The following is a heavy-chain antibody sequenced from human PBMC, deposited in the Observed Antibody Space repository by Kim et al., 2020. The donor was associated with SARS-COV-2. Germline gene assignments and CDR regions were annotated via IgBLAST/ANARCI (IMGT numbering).Heavy chain of an antibody. CDR2: ISYDGSNK. D-gene: IGHD3-16*02. CDR1: GFTFSSYG. V-gene: IGHV3-30*18. Sequence: GGSLRLSCAASGFTFSSYGMHWVRQAPGKGLEWVAVISYDGSNKYYADSVKGRFTISRDNSKNTLYLQMNSLRAEDTAVYYCAKDLHDYVWGSYHINWFDPWGQGTLVTVSS. CDR3: AKDLHDYVWGSYHINWFDP. J-gene: IGHJ5*02.